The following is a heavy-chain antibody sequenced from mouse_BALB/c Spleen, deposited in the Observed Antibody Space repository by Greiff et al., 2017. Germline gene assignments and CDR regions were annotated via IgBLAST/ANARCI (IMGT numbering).Heavy chain of an antibody. Sequence: LQQPGSELVRPGASVKLSCTASGYTFTSYWMHWVKQRPGQGLEWIGNIYPGSGSTNYDEKFKGKATLTVDTSSSTAYMQLSSLTSEDSAVYYCTGDYDDLAYWGQGTPVTVSA. V-gene: IGHV1S22*01. CDR3: TGDYDDLAY. CDR2: IYPGSGST. CDR1: GYTFTSYW. J-gene: IGHJ3*01. D-gene: IGHD2-4*01.